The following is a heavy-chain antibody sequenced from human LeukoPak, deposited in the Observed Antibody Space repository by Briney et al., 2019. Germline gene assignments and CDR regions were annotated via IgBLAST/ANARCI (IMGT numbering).Heavy chain of an antibody. V-gene: IGHV4-34*01. CDR3: ARDGGYCSGGSCYSDN. CDR2: INHSGST. J-gene: IGHJ4*02. CDR1: GGSFSGYY. Sequence: PAETLSLTCAVYGGSFSGYYRSWIRQPPGKGLEWIGEINHSGSTKYNPSLKTRVTMSVDTAKNQFSLKMSSLTAADTAVYYCARDGGYCSGGSCYSDNWGQGTLVTVSS. D-gene: IGHD2-15*01.